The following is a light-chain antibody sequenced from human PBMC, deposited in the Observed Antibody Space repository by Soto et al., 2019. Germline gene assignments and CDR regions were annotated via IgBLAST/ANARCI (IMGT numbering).Light chain of an antibody. CDR3: QQYKYYWT. CDR2: AAS. Sequence: TQMTQSPLSLSASVGEKIIITCRASRDVDSYVSCYQQKPAQAPKLLIYAASNLYTGVTSRFSGRRSGTEFTLTISGLEPDDIGIYFCQQYKYYWTFGQGTKVDI. V-gene: IGKV1-6*01. CDR1: RDVDSY. J-gene: IGKJ1*01.